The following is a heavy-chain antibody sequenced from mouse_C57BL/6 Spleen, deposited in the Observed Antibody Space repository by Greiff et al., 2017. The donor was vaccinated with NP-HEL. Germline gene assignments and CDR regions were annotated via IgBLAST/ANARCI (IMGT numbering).Heavy chain of an antibody. Sequence: LVESGAELARPGASVKLSCKASGYTFTSYGISWVKQRTGQGLEWIGEIYPRSGNTYYNEKFKGKATLTADKSSSTAYMELRSLTSEDSAVYFCARWLPYAMDYWGQGTSVTVSS. CDR1: GYTFTSYG. D-gene: IGHD2-2*01. J-gene: IGHJ4*01. V-gene: IGHV1-81*01. CDR2: IYPRSGNT. CDR3: ARWLPYAMDY.